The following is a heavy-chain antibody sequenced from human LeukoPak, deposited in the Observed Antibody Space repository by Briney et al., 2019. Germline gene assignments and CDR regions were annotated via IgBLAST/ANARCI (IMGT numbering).Heavy chain of an antibody. V-gene: IGHV3-7*03. CDR3: ARGRTGHQSYYYYYMDV. CDR1: GFTFTTYC. J-gene: IGHJ6*03. Sequence: GGSLRLSCAASGFTFTTYCMSWVRQAPGRGLEWVANIKQDGSERYYVDSVKGRFTISRDNAKNSLYLQMNSLRAEDTAVYYCARGRTGHQSYYYYYMDVWGKGTPVIVSS. CDR2: IKQDGSER. D-gene: IGHD3-10*01.